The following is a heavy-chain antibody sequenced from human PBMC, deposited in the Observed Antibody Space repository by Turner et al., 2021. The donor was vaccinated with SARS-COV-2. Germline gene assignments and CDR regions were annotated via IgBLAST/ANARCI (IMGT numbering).Heavy chain of an antibody. Sequence: QVQLVQSGAEVQKPGSSVKVSCKASGGTFSSYAISWVRQAPGQGLEWMGGIIPSFGTANYAQKFQGRVTITADKSTSTAYMELSSLRAEDTAVYYCARCTSYGDYGNYSDYWGQGTLVTVSS. D-gene: IGHD4-17*01. V-gene: IGHV1-69*06. CDR1: GGTFSSYA. J-gene: IGHJ4*02. CDR3: ARCTSYGDYGNYSDY. CDR2: IIPSFGTA.